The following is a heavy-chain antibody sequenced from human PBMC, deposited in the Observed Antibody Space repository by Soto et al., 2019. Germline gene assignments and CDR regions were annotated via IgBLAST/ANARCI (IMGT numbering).Heavy chain of an antibody. CDR1: GYTFTNFG. Sequence: QVQLVQSGAEVKKPGASVKLSCRTSGYTFTNFGFSWVRQAPGQGLEWMGWTSAYNGHTKYAEKVQGRVTMTTDTSTSTAYMELRSLASDDTAVYYCASGTTVGVPFDYWGQGTLVTVSS. J-gene: IGHJ4*02. D-gene: IGHD4-17*01. CDR3: ASGTTVGVPFDY. CDR2: TSAYNGHT. V-gene: IGHV1-18*01.